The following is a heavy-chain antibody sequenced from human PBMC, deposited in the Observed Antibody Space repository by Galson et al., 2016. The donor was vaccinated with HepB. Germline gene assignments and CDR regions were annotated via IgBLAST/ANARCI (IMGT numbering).Heavy chain of an antibody. CDR2: ISTSSSYI. Sequence: SLRLSCAASGFSFSKYTMNWVRQAPGKGLEWVSSISTSSSYISYADSLKGRFTISRDNAKNSLYLQMTSLRAEDTAVYYCARRDYYYYGMDVWGQGTPVFVSS. J-gene: IGHJ6*02. CDR1: GFSFSKYT. V-gene: IGHV3-21*06. CDR3: ARRDYYYYGMDV.